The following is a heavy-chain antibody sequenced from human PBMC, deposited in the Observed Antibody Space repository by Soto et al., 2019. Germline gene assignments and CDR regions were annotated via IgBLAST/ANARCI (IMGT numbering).Heavy chain of an antibody. Sequence: ASVKVSCKASGYSFTGYHMHWVRQAPGQGLEWMGWINPNSDDTSSGGTNYAQKFQGRVTMTRDTSISTAYMELSRLRSDDTAVYYCARVNVVVVAATREYYFDYWGQGTLVTVSS. J-gene: IGHJ4*02. CDR3: ARVNVVVVAATREYYFDY. CDR1: GYSFTGYH. D-gene: IGHD2-15*01. V-gene: IGHV1-2*02. CDR2: INPNSDDTSSGGT.